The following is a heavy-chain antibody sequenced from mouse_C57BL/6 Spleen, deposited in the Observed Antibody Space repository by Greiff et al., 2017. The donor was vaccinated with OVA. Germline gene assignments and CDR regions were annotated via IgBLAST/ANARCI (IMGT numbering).Heavy chain of an antibody. CDR1: GYTFTSYW. CDR2: IYPGSGST. CDR3: ARSPNYYGSSYDYAMDY. D-gene: IGHD1-1*01. J-gene: IGHJ4*01. V-gene: IGHV1-55*01. Sequence: QVQLKQSGAELVKPGASVKMSCKASGYTFTSYWITWVKQRPGQGLEWIGDIYPGSGSTNYNEKFKSKATLTVDTSSSTAYMQLSSLTSEDSAVYYCARSPNYYGSSYDYAMDYWGQGTSVTVSS.